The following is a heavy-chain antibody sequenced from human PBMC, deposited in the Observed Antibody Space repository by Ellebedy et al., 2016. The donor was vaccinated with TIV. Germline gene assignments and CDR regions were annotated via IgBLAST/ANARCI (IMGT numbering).Heavy chain of an antibody. Sequence: MPSETLSLTCTVSGGSISSSDHYWGSIRQPPGKGLEWIGSIYYSGSTYYKPSLKSRVTISVDTSKNQFSLKLSSVTAADTAVYYCARQDSGKYGYYGMDVWGQGTTVTVSS. CDR1: GGSISSSDHY. CDR3: ARQDSGKYGYYGMDV. D-gene: IGHD1-26*01. V-gene: IGHV4-39*01. J-gene: IGHJ6*02. CDR2: IYYSGST.